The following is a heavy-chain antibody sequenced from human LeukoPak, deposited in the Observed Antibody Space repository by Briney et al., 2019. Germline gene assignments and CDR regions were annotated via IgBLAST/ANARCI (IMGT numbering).Heavy chain of an antibody. D-gene: IGHD1-14*01. CDR2: ISGSSTNI. CDR3: ARRSNPPGRIDH. CDR1: GFTFSNYN. V-gene: IGHV3-21*01. J-gene: IGHJ4*02. Sequence: GGSLRLSCAASGFTFSNYNMNWVRQAPGKGLEWVSYISGSSTNIYYTDSVKGRFTISRDNAKNSLYLQMNSLRAEDTAVYYCARRSNPPGRIDHWGQGTLVTVSS.